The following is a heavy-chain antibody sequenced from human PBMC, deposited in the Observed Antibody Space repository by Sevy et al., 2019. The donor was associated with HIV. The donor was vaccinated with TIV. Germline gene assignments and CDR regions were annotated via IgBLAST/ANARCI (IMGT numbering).Heavy chain of an antibody. V-gene: IGHV3-15*01. D-gene: IGHD3-22*01. Sequence: GGSLRLSCAVSGFTFNNAWMNWVRQAPGTGLQWVGLIKSKIDGETTDYATPVKGRFTISRDDSKNTLYLQMNSLKIEDTAGYYCATAPGYYDRAPFDYWGPGTLVTVSS. CDR3: ATAPGYYDRAPFDY. J-gene: IGHJ4*02. CDR2: IKSKIDGETT. CDR1: GFTFNNAW.